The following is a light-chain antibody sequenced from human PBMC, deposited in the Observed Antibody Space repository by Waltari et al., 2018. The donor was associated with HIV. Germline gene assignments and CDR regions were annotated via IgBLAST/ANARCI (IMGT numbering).Light chain of an antibody. CDR3: QSADSTTTDSWV. J-gene: IGLJ3*02. CDR1: ALPKQF. CDR2: KDN. Sequence: SHELTQPPSVSVSPGQTARLTCSGDALPKQFAYWYQQRPGQAPVLVIYKDNERPSGIPERFSGSSSGTTVTLTISGVQAEDEADYYCQSADSTTTDSWVFGGGTKLTVL. V-gene: IGLV3-25*03.